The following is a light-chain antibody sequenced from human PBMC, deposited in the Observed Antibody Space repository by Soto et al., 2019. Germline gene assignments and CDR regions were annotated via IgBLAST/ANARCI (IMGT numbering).Light chain of an antibody. Sequence: QLVLTQPPSASGTPGQKVTISCSGSSSNIGSNFVYWYQQLPGTAPKLLIYKDNQRPSGVPDRFSGSKSGTSVSLAISGLRPEDEADYYCSVWEDNVDGWVFGGGTKLTVL. J-gene: IGLJ3*02. V-gene: IGLV1-47*01. CDR2: KDN. CDR3: SVWEDNVDGWV. CDR1: SSNIGSNF.